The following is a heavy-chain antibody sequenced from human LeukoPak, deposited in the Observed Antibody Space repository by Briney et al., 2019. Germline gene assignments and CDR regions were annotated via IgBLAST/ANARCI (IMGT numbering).Heavy chain of an antibody. CDR3: VRDNAYKFDY. Sequence: GGSLRLSCAVSGFTFSSYWMNWVRQVPGKGLVWVSHINTFGTTATYADSVKGRFTISRDNANNTLYLQMNSLRVEDTAVYYCVRDNAYKFDYWGQGTLVTVSS. D-gene: IGHD5-24*01. CDR2: INTFGTTA. CDR1: GFTFSSYW. J-gene: IGHJ4*02. V-gene: IGHV3-74*01.